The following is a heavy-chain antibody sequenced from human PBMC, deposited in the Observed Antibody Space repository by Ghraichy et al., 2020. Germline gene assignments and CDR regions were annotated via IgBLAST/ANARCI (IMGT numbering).Heavy chain of an antibody. V-gene: IGHV4-59*01. J-gene: IGHJ5*02. CDR1: GGSISNYY. CDR3: ATVTSRGGFVWGPHWFDA. CDR2: IYYSGST. D-gene: IGHD3-16*01. Sequence: SETLSLTCSVSGGSISNYYWSWIRQPPGKGLEWIGYIYYSGSTKYNPSLKSRVTISADTSKNQSSLILTSVIAADTAIYYCATVTSRGGFVWGPHWFDAWGQRTMVAVSS.